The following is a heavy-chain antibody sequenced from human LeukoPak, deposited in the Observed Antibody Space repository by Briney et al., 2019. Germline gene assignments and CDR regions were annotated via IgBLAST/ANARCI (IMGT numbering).Heavy chain of an antibody. J-gene: IGHJ4*02. CDR3: ARDRGPYYFDY. D-gene: IGHD3-10*01. V-gene: IGHV1-2*02. Sequence: ASVKVSCKASGYTFTGYYMHWVRQAPGQGLEWMGWINPSSGGTNYAQKFQGRVTMTRDTSINTAYMELSRLTSDDTAVYYCARDRGPYYFDYWGQGTLVTVSS. CDR2: INPSSGGT. CDR1: GYTFTGYY.